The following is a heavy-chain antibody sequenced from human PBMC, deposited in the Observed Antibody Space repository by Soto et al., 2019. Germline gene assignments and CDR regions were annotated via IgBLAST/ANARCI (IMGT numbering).Heavy chain of an antibody. CDR3: AKDGTRIAVAEPLGY. CDR1: GFTFSTYA. J-gene: IGHJ4*02. D-gene: IGHD6-19*01. Sequence: PGGPLRLSCAASGFTFSTYAMSWVRQAPGKGLEWVSAISGSGGSTYYADSVKGRFTISRDNSKNTLFLQMNSLRAEDTAVYYCAKDGTRIAVAEPLGYWGQGTLVTVSS. CDR2: ISGSGGST. V-gene: IGHV3-23*01.